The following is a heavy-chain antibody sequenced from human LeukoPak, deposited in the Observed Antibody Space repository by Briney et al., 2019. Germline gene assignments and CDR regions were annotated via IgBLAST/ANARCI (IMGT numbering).Heavy chain of an antibody. Sequence: PGGSLRLSCAASGFTFSSYWMSWVRQAPGKGLEWVANIKQDGSEKYYVDSVKGRFTISRDNAKNSLYLQMNSLRAEDTAVYYCARDGGSRNYYDSSGSPDYWGQGTLVTVSS. CDR1: GFTFSSYW. CDR2: IKQDGSEK. V-gene: IGHV3-7*01. D-gene: IGHD3-22*01. CDR3: ARDGGSRNYYDSSGSPDY. J-gene: IGHJ4*02.